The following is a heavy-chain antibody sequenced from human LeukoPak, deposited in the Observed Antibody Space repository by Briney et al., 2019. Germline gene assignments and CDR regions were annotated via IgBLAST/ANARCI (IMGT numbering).Heavy chain of an antibody. V-gene: IGHV3-48*01. D-gene: IGHD3-22*01. CDR3: ARDTNRDDYYDSSGYCDY. J-gene: IGHJ4*02. CDR2: ISSSSSTI. Sequence: GGSLRLSCAASGFTLSSYSMNWVRQAPGKGLEWVSYISSSSSTIYYADSVKGRFTISRDNAKNSLYLQMNSLRAEDTAVYYCARDTNRDDYYDSSGYCDYWGQGTLVTVSS. CDR1: GFTLSSYS.